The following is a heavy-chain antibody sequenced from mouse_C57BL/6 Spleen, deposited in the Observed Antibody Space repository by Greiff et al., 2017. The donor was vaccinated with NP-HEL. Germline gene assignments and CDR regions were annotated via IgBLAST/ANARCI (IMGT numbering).Heavy chain of an antibody. D-gene: IGHD1-1*01. CDR1: GYTFTSYW. J-gene: IGHJ4*01. CDR3: ARIPITTVVEGAMDY. Sequence: VQLQQPGAELVKPGASVKMSCKASGYTFTSYWITWVKQRPGQGLEWIGDIYPGSGSTNYNEKFKSKATLTVDTSSSTAYMQLSSLTSEDSAVYYCARIPITTVVEGAMDYWGQGTSVTVSS. V-gene: IGHV1-55*01. CDR2: IYPGSGST.